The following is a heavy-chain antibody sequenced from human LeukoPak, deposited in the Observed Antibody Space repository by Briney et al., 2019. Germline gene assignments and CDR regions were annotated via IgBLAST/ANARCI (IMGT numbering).Heavy chain of an antibody. D-gene: IGHD6-13*01. Sequence: SETLSLTCTVSVGSISSYYWSWIRQPAGKGLEWIGRIYSTGSTNYNPSLKSRVTMSVDTSKNQFSLRLRSVTAADTAVYYCATQIASAGTAGFDFWGQGALVTVSS. J-gene: IGHJ4*02. V-gene: IGHV4-4*07. CDR2: IYSTGST. CDR1: VGSISSYY. CDR3: ATQIASAGTAGFDF.